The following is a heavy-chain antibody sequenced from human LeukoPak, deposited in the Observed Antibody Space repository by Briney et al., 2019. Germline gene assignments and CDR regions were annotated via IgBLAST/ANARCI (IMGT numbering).Heavy chain of an antibody. D-gene: IGHD4-17*01. CDR2: ISSSGSTI. Sequence: GGSLRLSCAASGYTFSSYEMNWVRQAPGKGLEWVSYISSSGSTIYYADSVKGRFTISRDNAKNSLYLQMNSLRAEDTAVYYCARSTTVTTPFKYYYYYGMDVWGQGTTVTVSS. J-gene: IGHJ6*02. V-gene: IGHV3-48*03. CDR3: ARSTTVTTPFKYYYYYGMDV. CDR1: GYTFSSYE.